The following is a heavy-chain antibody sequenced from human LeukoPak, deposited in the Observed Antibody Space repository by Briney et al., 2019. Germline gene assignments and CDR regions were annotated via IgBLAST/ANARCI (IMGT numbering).Heavy chain of an antibody. D-gene: IGHD2-15*01. Sequence: GGSLRLSCAASGLTFSTSWMSWVRQAPGKGLEWVANIKEDGSEKYYVDSLRGRFTVSRDNAKNSLYLQMNSLRGEDTAVYYCTRFQGRVFDYWGQGTLVTVSS. V-gene: IGHV3-7*01. CDR2: IKEDGSEK. CDR1: GLTFSTSW. CDR3: TRFQGRVFDY. J-gene: IGHJ4*02.